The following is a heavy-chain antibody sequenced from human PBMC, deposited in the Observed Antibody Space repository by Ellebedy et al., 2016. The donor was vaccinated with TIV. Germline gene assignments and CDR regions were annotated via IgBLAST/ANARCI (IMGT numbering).Heavy chain of an antibody. Sequence: GESLKISXAVSGFIVSNSYMTWVRQAPGKGLEWVSVLYSDGTIFDADSVRGRFTISRDNSKNTLYLQMNSLRAEDTAVYYCAKDHGWLSAYWGQGTLVTVSS. D-gene: IGHD3-22*01. CDR3: AKDHGWLSAY. V-gene: IGHV3-53*01. CDR1: GFIVSNSY. J-gene: IGHJ4*02. CDR2: LYSDGTI.